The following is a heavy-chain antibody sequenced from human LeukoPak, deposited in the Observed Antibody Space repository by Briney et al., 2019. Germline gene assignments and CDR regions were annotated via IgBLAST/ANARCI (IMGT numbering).Heavy chain of an antibody. V-gene: IGHV3-23*01. CDR1: GLSFTNYG. Sequence: PGGSLRLSCAVSGLSFTNYGVGWVRQAPGKGLEWVSGINSGGSPYFADSVKGRFTISRDNSKNTIYLQVNSLRAEDTAVYYCATRNLSDKRGSYLYYFDFWGQGTLVTVSS. CDR3: ATRNLSDKRGSYLYYFDF. CDR2: INSGGSP. J-gene: IGHJ4*02. D-gene: IGHD3-22*01.